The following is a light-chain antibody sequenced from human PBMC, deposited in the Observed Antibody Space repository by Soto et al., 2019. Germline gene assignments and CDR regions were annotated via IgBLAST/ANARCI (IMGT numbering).Light chain of an antibody. Sequence: EIILTQSPDTLSLSPGERATLSCRASQTVSSNYLAWYHQRPGLPPRLLIYETSTRVIGIPARFSGSGSGTDFTLTISSLEPEDFAVYYCQQRSNWPPITFGQGTRLEIK. CDR3: QQRSNWPPIT. V-gene: IGKV3-11*01. J-gene: IGKJ5*01. CDR1: QTVSSNY. CDR2: ETS.